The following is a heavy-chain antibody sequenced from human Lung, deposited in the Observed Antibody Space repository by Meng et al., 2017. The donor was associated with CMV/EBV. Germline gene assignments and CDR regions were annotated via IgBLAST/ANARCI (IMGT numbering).Heavy chain of an antibody. CDR1: SDSITNYF. CDR3: ARTPVRFCNTHMCYAFDY. D-gene: IGHD2-2*01. V-gene: IGHV4-4*07. Sequence: QEQLQAPGPRLVKPSETLSVTCIVSSDSITNYFWSWVRQPAGKGLEWIGRLYPDGSTDYNPSLSSRLTLSLDTSKIRFSLKLRSVTAADTAIYYCARTPVRFCNTHMCYAFDYWGQGALVTVSS. CDR2: LYPDGST. J-gene: IGHJ4*02.